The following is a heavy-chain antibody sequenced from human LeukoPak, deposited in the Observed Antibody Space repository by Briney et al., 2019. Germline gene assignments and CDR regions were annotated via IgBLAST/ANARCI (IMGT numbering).Heavy chain of an antibody. CDR3: ARGGGYNYGYPIDY. Sequence: ASVKVSCKASGYSFISYYMHWVRQAPGQGLEWMGIINPGGGSTIFAQKFRGRVTMTRDTSTSTVYMELGSLRSEDTAVYYCARGGGYNYGYPIDYWGQGTLVSVSS. J-gene: IGHJ4*02. D-gene: IGHD5-18*01. V-gene: IGHV1-46*01. CDR1: GYSFISYY. CDR2: INPGGGST.